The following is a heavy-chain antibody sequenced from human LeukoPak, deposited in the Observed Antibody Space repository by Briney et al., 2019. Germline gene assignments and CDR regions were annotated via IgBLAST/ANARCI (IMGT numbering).Heavy chain of an antibody. V-gene: IGHV3-23*01. Sequence: GGSLRLSCAASGFTFSSYDMTWVRQAPGKGLQWVSTITSSGDYTYYADSVKGHFTISRDNFKNTLYLHMSGLRAEDTAVYYCAKGVYSSGCLYDWGQGTLVTVSS. D-gene: IGHD6-19*01. CDR3: AKGVYSSGCLYD. J-gene: IGHJ4*02. CDR2: ITSSGDYT. CDR1: GFTFSSYD.